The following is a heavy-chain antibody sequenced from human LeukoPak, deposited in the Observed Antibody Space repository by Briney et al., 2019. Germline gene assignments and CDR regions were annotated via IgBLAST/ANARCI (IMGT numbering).Heavy chain of an antibody. CDR3: ARDPHHGSLDI. CDR1: GFTFSTSW. Sequence: GGALILSWTASGFTFSTSWMTWVRHAPGKGLEWVALINQDGSKNYYVDSVKGRFTISRDNAKNSLYLQMKSLRAEDMALYYCARDPHHGSLDIWGQGTMVTVSS. J-gene: IGHJ3*02. V-gene: IGHV3-7*01. D-gene: IGHD1-14*01. CDR2: INQDGSKN.